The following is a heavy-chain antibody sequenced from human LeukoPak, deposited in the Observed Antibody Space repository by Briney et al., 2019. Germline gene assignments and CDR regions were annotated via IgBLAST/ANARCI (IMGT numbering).Heavy chain of an antibody. V-gene: IGHV3-7*01. CDR3: ARDLSGVTGYTYGRGIDY. CDR2: IKKDGSEK. Sequence: GGSLRLSCAASGFTFSSYWMSWVRQAPGKGLEWVANIKKDGSEKYYVDSVKGRFTVSRDNAKTSLYLQMNSLRAEDTAVYYCARDLSGVTGYTYGRGIDYWGQGTLVTVSS. CDR1: GFTFSSYW. D-gene: IGHD5-18*01. J-gene: IGHJ4*02.